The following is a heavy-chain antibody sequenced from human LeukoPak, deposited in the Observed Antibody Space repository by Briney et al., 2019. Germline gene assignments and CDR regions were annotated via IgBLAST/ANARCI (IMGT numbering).Heavy chain of an antibody. CDR3: ARHYYDSGGPLFDY. J-gene: IGHJ4*02. CDR1: GGSINSYY. Sequence: SETLSLTCTVSGGSINSYYWSWIRQPPGKGLEWIGYIYYSGSTNYNPSLKSRVTISVDTFKNQFSLKLTSVTAADTAVYYCARHYYDSGGPLFDYWGQGTLVTASS. V-gene: IGHV4-59*08. CDR2: IYYSGST. D-gene: IGHD3-22*01.